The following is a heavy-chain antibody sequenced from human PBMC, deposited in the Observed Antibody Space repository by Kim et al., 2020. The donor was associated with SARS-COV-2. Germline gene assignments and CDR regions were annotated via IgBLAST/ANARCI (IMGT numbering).Heavy chain of an antibody. Sequence: GGSLRLSCAASGFTFSSYAMSWVRQAPGKGLEWVSAISGSGGSTYYADSVKGRFTISRDNSKNTLYLQMNSLRAEDTAVYYCAKDAIAVAEGLNAFDIWGQGTMVTVSS. D-gene: IGHD6-19*01. J-gene: IGHJ3*02. CDR1: GFTFSSYA. V-gene: IGHV3-23*01. CDR3: AKDAIAVAEGLNAFDI. CDR2: ISGSGGST.